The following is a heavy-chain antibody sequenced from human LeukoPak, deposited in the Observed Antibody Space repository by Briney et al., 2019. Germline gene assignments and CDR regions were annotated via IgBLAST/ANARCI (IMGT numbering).Heavy chain of an antibody. Sequence: SETLSLTCTVSGGSITSSCWTCVRQPPGKGLEWIGYIYYGGSTNYNPSLKSRVTISVAASEKQFSLKLTSVTAADTAIYYCARLWFGEVAHYYYYMDIWGKGTMATVSS. CDR2: IYYGGST. V-gene: IGHV4-59*01. CDR3: ARLWFGEVAHYYYYMDI. J-gene: IGHJ6*03. D-gene: IGHD3-10*01. CDR1: GGSITSSC.